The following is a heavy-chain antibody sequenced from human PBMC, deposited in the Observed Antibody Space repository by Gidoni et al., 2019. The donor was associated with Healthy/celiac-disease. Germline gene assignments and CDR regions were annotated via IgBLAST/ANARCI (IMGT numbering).Heavy chain of an antibody. CDR1: GFTFSSYA. V-gene: IGHV3-23*01. CDR3: AKDSSRTFDY. D-gene: IGHD6-13*01. CDR2: MSGSGGSP. J-gene: IGHJ4*02. Sequence: EVQLLESGGGLVQPGGSLRLSCAASGFTFSSYAMSWVRQAPGKGLEWVSAMSGSGGSPYDACSVKGRFTISRDNSKNTLYLQMNSLRAEDTAVYYCAKDSSRTFDYWGQGTLVTVSS.